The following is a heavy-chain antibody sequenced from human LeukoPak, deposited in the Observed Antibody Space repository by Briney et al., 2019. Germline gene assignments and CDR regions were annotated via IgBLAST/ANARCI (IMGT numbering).Heavy chain of an antibody. CDR1: GFTFDDYA. CDR3: ARPHLDTSGNYYSGFGF. D-gene: IGHD3-22*01. V-gene: IGHV3-9*01. CDR2: ISWNSGSI. J-gene: IGHJ4*02. Sequence: GGSLRLSCAASGFTFDDYAMHWVRPAPGKGLEWVSGISWNSGSIGYADSVKGRFTISRDNAKNSLFLQMNSLRAEDTAVYYCARPHLDTSGNYYSGFGFWGQGTLVTVSS.